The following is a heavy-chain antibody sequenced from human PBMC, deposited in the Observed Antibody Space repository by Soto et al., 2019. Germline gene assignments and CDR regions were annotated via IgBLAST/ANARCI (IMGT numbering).Heavy chain of an antibody. CDR1: GFTFSNYA. V-gene: IGHV3-33*01. CDR2: IWYDGSKK. CDR3: ARDSGGDYHNYYMDV. J-gene: IGHJ6*03. Sequence: ESGGGVVQPGRSLRLSCAASGFTFSNYAMHWVRQAPGKGLEWVTIIWYDGSKKNYTDSVKGRFTTSRDNSKNTLYLQMNSLRVEDTAVYYCARDSGGDYHNYYMDVWGKGTTVTVSS. D-gene: IGHD4-17*01.